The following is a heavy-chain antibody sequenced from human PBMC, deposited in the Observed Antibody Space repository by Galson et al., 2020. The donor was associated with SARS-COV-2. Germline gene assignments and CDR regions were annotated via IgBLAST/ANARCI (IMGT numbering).Heavy chain of an antibody. CDR2: INPSGGST. V-gene: IGHV1-46*01. CDR1: GYTFTSYY. D-gene: IGHD3-22*01. Sequence: ASVKVSCKASGYTFTSYYMHWVRQAPGQGLEWMGIINPSGGSTSYAQKFQGRVTMTRDTSTSTVYMELSSLRSEDTAVYYCARVPQTTYYYDSSGYFYFDYWGQGTLVTVSS. J-gene: IGHJ4*02. CDR3: ARVPQTTYYYDSSGYFYFDY.